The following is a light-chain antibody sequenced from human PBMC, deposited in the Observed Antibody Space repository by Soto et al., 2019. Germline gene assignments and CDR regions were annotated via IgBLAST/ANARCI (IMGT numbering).Light chain of an antibody. Sequence: EIVLTQSTGTLSLSPGERATLSCRASQSVSSNYLAWYQQKPGQAPRLLIYGASSRATGIPVRFSGSGSGTVFTLTISRREPEDFAVYYCQQYGSSWTFGQGTKVEIK. CDR3: QQYGSSWT. V-gene: IGKV3-20*01. J-gene: IGKJ1*01. CDR2: GAS. CDR1: QSVSSNY.